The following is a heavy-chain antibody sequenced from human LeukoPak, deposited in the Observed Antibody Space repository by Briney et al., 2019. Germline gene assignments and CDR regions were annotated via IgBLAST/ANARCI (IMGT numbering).Heavy chain of an antibody. Sequence: PGASVKVSCKVSGYTLTELSMHWVRQAPGKGLEWMGGFDPEDGETIYAQKFQGRVTMTEDTSTDTAYMELSSLRSEDTAVYYCARDLTRIRGDPTHFDYWGQGTLVTVSS. CDR2: FDPEDGET. D-gene: IGHD1-14*01. CDR3: ARDLTRIRGDPTHFDY. J-gene: IGHJ4*02. CDR1: GYTLTELS. V-gene: IGHV1-24*01.